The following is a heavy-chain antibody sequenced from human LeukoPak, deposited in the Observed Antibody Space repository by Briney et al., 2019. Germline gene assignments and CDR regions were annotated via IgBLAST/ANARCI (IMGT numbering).Heavy chain of an antibody. CDR3: ARDGGLDF. J-gene: IGHJ4*02. CDR2: INVNSGDT. CDR1: RYTFSAYY. V-gene: IGHV1-2*02. Sequence: ASVTVSCKASRYTFSAYYIHWLRQAPGQGLEWMGWINVNSGDTNSAPNFQGRVTLTRDMSSNTAYMEVTKLTLDDTAVFYCARDGGLDFWGQGTLVTVSS. D-gene: IGHD2-15*01.